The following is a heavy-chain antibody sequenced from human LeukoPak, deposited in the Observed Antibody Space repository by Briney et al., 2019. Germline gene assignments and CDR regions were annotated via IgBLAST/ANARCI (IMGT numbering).Heavy chain of an antibody. CDR3: ARDGQSMIIELDL. V-gene: IGHV1-2*02. J-gene: IGHJ5*02. Sequence: GASVKVSCKASGYTFSGYYMYWVRQAPGQGLEWVGWINANSGDTKYAQKFQGRVTMTRDTSISTAYMELSSLRSDDTAVYYCARDGQSMIIELDLWGQGTLVTVSS. D-gene: IGHD3-16*01. CDR1: GYTFSGYY. CDR2: INANSGDT.